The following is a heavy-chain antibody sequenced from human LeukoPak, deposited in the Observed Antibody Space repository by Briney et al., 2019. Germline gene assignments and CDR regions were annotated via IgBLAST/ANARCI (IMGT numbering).Heavy chain of an antibody. CDR2: INPSGGST. D-gene: IGHD3-16*01. V-gene: IGHV1-46*01. J-gene: IGHJ4*02. CDR3: ERDYPPGGGVDY. CDR1: GYTFTSYY. Sequence: ASVKVSCKASGYTFTSYYMHWVRPAPGQGLEWMGIINPSGGSTSYAQKFQGRVTMTRDMSTSTVYMELSSLRSEDTAVYYCERDYPPGGGVDYWGQGTLVTVSS.